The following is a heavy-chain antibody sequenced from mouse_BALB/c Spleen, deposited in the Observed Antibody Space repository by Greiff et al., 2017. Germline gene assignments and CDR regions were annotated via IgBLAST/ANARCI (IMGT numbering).Heavy chain of an antibody. D-gene: IGHD1-1*01. CDR3: TRPLSPYYYGSSYDY. Sequence: EVQLVESGGGLVQPGGSMKLSCVASGFTFSNYWMNWVRQSPEKGLEWVAEIRLKSNNYATHYAESVKGRFTISRDDSKSSVYLQMNNLRAEDTGIYYCTRPLSPYYYGSSYDYWGQGTTLTVSS. CDR1: GFTFSNYW. V-gene: IGHV6-6*02. J-gene: IGHJ2*01. CDR2: IRLKSNNYAT.